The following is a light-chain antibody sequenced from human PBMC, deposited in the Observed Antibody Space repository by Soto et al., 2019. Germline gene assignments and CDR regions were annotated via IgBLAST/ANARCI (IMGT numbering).Light chain of an antibody. J-gene: IGKJ1*01. Sequence: IQMTKYPTSLSASVGVRVSITCRASQTISSWLAWYQQKPGKAPKLLIYKASTLKSGVPSRFSGSGSGTEFTLTIISLQPDDFATYYCQHYNSYSEAFGQGTKVDIK. CDR3: QHYNSYSEA. V-gene: IGKV1-5*03. CDR1: QTISSW. CDR2: KAS.